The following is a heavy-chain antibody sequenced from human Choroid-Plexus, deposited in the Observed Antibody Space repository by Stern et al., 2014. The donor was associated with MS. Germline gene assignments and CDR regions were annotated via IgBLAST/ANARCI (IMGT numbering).Heavy chain of an antibody. D-gene: IGHD2/OR15-2a*01. V-gene: IGHV3-30*18. J-gene: IGHJ5*02. CDR3: AKDRHYLTYFFDH. Sequence: QLVQSGGGVVQPGRPLRLSCVASGFTFGSCAMHWVRPAPGKGLEWVAGVSYDGSNKYYADSVKGRFTISRDNSQNTLYMQMSSLRPEDTAVYYCAKDRHYLTYFFDHWGQGSLVTVSS. CDR1: GFTFGSCA. CDR2: VSYDGSNK.